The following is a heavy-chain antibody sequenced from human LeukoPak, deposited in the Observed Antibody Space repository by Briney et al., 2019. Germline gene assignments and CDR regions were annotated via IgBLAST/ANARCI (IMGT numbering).Heavy chain of an antibody. D-gene: IGHD4-17*01. V-gene: IGHV3-30*04. CDR2: ISYDGSNK. CDR1: GFTFSSYA. J-gene: IGHJ4*02. Sequence: GGSLRLSCAASGFTFSSYAMHWVRQAPGKGLEWVAVISYDGSNKYYADSVKGRFTISRDNSKNTLYLQMNSLRAEDTAVYYCARGNTYGDYYAVYFDYWGQGTLVTVSS. CDR3: ARGNTYGDYYAVYFDY.